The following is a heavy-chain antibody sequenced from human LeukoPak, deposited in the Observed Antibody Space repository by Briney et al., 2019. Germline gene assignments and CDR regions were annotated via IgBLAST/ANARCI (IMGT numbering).Heavy chain of an antibody. CDR2: IIPIFGTA. D-gene: IGHD6-13*01. Sequence: GASVKVSCKASGGTFSSYAISWVRQAPGQGLEWMGGIIPIFGTANYAQKFQGRVTITADESTSTAYMELSSLRSEDTAVYYCARDVRIAAADTEGSGFDYWGQGTLVTVSS. CDR1: GGTFSSYA. V-gene: IGHV1-69*01. J-gene: IGHJ4*02. CDR3: ARDVRIAAADTEGSGFDY.